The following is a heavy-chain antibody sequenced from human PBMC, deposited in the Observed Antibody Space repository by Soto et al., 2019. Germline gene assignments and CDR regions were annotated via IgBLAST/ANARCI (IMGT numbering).Heavy chain of an antibody. J-gene: IGHJ6*02. D-gene: IGHD2-15*01. V-gene: IGHV1-69*13. CDR1: GGTFSSYA. CDR3: AREDCSGGSGYAIAYYYYGMDV. CDR2: IIPIFGTA. Sequence: AVKVSCKASGGTFSSYAISWVRQAPGQGLEWTGGIIPIFGTANYAQKFQGRVTITADESTSTAYMELSSLRSEDTAAYYCAREDCSGGSGYAIAYYYYGMDVWGQGTTVTVS.